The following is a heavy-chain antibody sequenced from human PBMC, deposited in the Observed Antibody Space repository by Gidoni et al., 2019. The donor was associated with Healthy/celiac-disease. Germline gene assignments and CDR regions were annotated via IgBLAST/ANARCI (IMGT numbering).Heavy chain of an antibody. D-gene: IGHD3-3*01. Sequence: EVQLLESGGGLVQPGGSLRPACAASGFTFSSYAMSWVRQAPGKGLEWVSAISGSGGSTYYADSVKGRFTISRDNSKNTLYLQMNSLRAEDTAVYYCANLFGVVIEYWGQGTLVTVSS. CDR2: ISGSGGST. J-gene: IGHJ4*02. CDR1: GFTFSSYA. V-gene: IGHV3-23*01. CDR3: ANLFGVVIEY.